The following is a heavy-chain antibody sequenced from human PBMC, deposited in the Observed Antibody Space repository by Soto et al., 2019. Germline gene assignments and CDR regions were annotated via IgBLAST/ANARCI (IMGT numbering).Heavy chain of an antibody. Sequence: GESLKISCAASGFTFSSYSMNWVRQAPGKGLEWVSYISSSSSTIYYADSVKGRFTISRDNSKKTLYLQMNSLRAEDTAVDYCARVPITNPWGQGTLVTVSS. D-gene: IGHD3-10*01. CDR2: ISSSSSTI. V-gene: IGHV3-48*01. CDR1: GFTFSSYS. CDR3: ARVPITNP. J-gene: IGHJ5*02.